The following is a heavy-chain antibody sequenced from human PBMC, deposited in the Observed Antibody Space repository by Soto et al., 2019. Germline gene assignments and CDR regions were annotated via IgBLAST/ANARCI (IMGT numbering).Heavy chain of an antibody. V-gene: IGHV3-23*01. J-gene: IGHJ3*01. CDR1: GFSFGRYA. D-gene: IGHD3-3*01. CDR3: AKIYDFWSRHHDSFDV. Sequence: QLFESGGGLVQPGGSLRLSCVASGFSFGRYAMTWVRQAPGKGLEWVSGTSGSGGDTYYADSVKGRFTISSDNPKNTLSLQKNSPRLEHTAVFYCAKIYDFWSRHHDSFDVWGQGTLVTVSS. CDR2: TSGSGGDT.